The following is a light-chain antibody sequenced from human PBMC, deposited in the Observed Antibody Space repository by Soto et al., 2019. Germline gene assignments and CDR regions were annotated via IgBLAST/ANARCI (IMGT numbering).Light chain of an antibody. J-gene: IGLJ3*02. CDR1: SSDVGSYNL. CDR2: EGS. CDR3: CSYAGSGTWV. V-gene: IGLV2-23*01. Sequence: QSALTQPASVCGSPGQSITISCTGTSSDVGSYNLVSWCQQHPGKAPKLMIYEGSKRPSGVSNRFSGSKSGNTASLTISGLQAEDEADYYCCSYAGSGTWVFGGGTKVTVL.